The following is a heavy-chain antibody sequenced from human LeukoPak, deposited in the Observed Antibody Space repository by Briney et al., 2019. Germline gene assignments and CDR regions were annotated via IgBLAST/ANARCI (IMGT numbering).Heavy chain of an antibody. J-gene: IGHJ4*02. CDR2: IYYSGST. D-gene: IGHD1-26*01. Sequence: PSETLSLTRTVSGGSISSSRYYWGWIRQPPGKGLEWIGSIYYSGSTYYNPSLKSRVTISVDTSKNQLSLKLSSVTAADTAVYYCASLKNIVGATQIDYWGQGTLVTVSS. CDR1: GGSISSSRYY. V-gene: IGHV4-39*01. CDR3: ASLKNIVGATQIDY.